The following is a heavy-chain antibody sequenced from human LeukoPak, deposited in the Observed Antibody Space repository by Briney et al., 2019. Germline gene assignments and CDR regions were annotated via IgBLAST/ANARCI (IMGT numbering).Heavy chain of an antibody. CDR3: ARARKLTDFWSGYFYYYYGMDV. J-gene: IGHJ6*02. Sequence: SQTLSLTCAISGDSVSSNSAAWNWIRQSPSRGLEWLGRTYYRSKWYNDYAVSVKSRITIIPDTSKNQFSLQLNSVTPEDTGVYYCARARKLTDFWSGYFYYYYGMDVWGQGTTVTVSS. CDR2: TYYRSKWYN. D-gene: IGHD3-3*01. CDR1: GDSVSSNSAA. V-gene: IGHV6-1*01.